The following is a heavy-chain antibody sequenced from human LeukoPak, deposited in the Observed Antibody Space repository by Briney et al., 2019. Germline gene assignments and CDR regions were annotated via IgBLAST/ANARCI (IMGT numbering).Heavy chain of an antibody. CDR2: IDHRGDT. J-gene: IGHJ4*03. CDR3: ARGATISETGYFDF. Sequence: AGGSLRLSCATSGFTFTSYGMNWIRQSPGKGLEWIAEIDHRGDTNYNPSVKSRVTISVDASKNQFSLKVRSLSAADTALYYCARGATISETGYFDFWGQGTLVTVSS. D-gene: IGHD5-24*01. CDR1: GFTFTSYG. V-gene: IGHV4-34*01.